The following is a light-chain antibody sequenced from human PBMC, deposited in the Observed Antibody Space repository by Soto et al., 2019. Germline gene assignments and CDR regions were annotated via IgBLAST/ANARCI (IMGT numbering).Light chain of an antibody. CDR2: DVS. CDR1: SRDVGGYNY. CDR3: SSYTASSTYV. J-gene: IGLJ1*01. Sequence: QSALTQPASVSGSHGQSITISCTGTSRDVGGYNYVSWYQHHPGKAPKLMIFDVSNRPSGVSNRFSGSKSGNTASLTISGLQAEDEADYYCSSYTASSTYVFGTGTKVTVL. V-gene: IGLV2-14*03.